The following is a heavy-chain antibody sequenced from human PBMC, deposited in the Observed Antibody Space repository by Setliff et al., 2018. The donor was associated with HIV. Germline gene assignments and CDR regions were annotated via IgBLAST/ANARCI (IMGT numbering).Heavy chain of an antibody. CDR1: GDSISSGGYY. CDR3: TRQSPVAGSGAFDI. D-gene: IGHD6-19*01. J-gene: IGHJ3*02. V-gene: IGHV4-61*02. Sequence: SETLSLTCTVSGDSISSGGYYWSWIRQPAGQGLAWIGRIYTSGNTNYNPSTNYNPSLKSRITISLETSRNQFSLRVTSVTATDTAVYYCTRQSPVAGSGAFDIWGQGTMVT. CDR2: IYTSGNTNYNPST.